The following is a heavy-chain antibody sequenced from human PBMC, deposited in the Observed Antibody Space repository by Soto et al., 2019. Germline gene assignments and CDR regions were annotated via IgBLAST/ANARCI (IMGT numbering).Heavy chain of an antibody. D-gene: IGHD3-16*01. CDR2: INPSGGST. CDR3: SRGPRGEYYFDY. V-gene: IGHV1-46*01. Sequence: QVQLVQSGAEVKKPGASVKVSCKASGYTFTSYYMHWVRQAPGQGLEWMGIINPSGGSTSYAQKFQGRVTMTRDTSTSTVYMELSSLRSEDTDVYYCSRGPRGEYYFDYWGQGTLVTVSS. CDR1: GYTFTSYY. J-gene: IGHJ4*02.